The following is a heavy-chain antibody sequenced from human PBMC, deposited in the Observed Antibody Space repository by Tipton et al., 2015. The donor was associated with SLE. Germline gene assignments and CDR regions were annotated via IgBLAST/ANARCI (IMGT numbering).Heavy chain of an antibody. CDR3: VRGQEDWYFDV. V-gene: IGHV4-34*01. CDR1: GGSFSGYY. Sequence: TLSLTCAVYGGSFSGYYWSWIRQPPGKGLEWIGEFIHSETTNYNPSLKSRVTISVDTSKNQFSLKVSSVTAADTAVYFCVRGQEDWYFDVWGRGTLVTVSS. J-gene: IGHJ2*01. CDR2: FIHSETT.